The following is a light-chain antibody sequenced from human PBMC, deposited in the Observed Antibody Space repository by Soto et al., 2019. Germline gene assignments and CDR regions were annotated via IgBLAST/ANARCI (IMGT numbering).Light chain of an antibody. CDR1: QGVRDD. CDR2: SAS. V-gene: IGKV1-6*01. Sequence: IQMTQSPSSLSASVGDRVTITCRASQGVRDDVGWYQQKPGKAPKLLIYSASTLQSGVLSRFSGSGSGTDFTLTISGRQAEDFATYYCLQESNYPLTFGGGTKVAIK. CDR3: LQESNYPLT. J-gene: IGKJ4*01.